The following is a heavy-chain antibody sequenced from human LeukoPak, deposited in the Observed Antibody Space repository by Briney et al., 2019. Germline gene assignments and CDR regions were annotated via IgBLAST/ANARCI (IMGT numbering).Heavy chain of an antibody. J-gene: IGHJ4*02. D-gene: IGHD3-22*01. CDR2: IYPGDSDT. V-gene: IGHV5-51*01. CDR3: ARHGSYYYDSSGHSIDY. Sequence: GESLKISCKGSGYSFTSYWIAWVRQMPGKGLEWMGIIYPGDSDTRYSPSFRGQVTMSADKSISTAYLQWSSLKASDTAIYYCARHGSYYYDSSGHSIDYWGQGTLVTVSS. CDR1: GYSFTSYW.